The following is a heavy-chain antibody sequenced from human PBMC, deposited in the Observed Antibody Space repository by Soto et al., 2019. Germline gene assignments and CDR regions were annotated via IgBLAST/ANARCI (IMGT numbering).Heavy chain of an antibody. V-gene: IGHV3-11*06. D-gene: IGHD2-15*01. CDR2: ISSSSSYT. J-gene: IGHJ6*02. CDR3: ARGSSLRGLDV. CDR1: GFTLSDYY. Sequence: QVQLVESGGGLVKPGGSLRLSCEASGFTLSDYYMSWIRQAPGKGLEWVSYISSSSSYTEYGEKHADSVKGRLTVSRDNAKNSLYLQMNSLRAEDTAVYYCARGSSLRGLDVWGQGTTVTVSS.